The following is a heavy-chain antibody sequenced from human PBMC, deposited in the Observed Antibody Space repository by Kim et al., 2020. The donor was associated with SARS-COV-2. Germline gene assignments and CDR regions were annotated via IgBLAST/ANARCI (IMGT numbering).Heavy chain of an antibody. CDR2: ISYDGSNK. V-gene: IGHV3-30-3*01. CDR3: ARPTRRYYFDY. CDR1: GFTFSSYA. Sequence: GGSLRLSCAASGFTFSSYAMHWVRQAPGKGLEWVAVISYDGSNKYYADSVKGRFTISRDNSKNTLYLQMNSLRAEDTAVYYCARPTRRYYFDYWGQGTLVTVSS. J-gene: IGHJ4*02. D-gene: IGHD4-17*01.